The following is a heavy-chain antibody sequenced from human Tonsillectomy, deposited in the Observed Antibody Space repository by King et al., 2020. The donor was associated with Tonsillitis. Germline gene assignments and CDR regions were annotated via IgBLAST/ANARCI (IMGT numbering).Heavy chain of an antibody. V-gene: IGHV1-8*01. J-gene: IGHJ5*02. CDR1: GYTFTSYD. Sequence: QLVQSGAEVKKPGASVKVSCKASGYTFTSYDINWVRQATGQGLEWMGWMNPNSGNTGYAQKFQGRVTMTRNTSISTAYMELSSLRSEDTAVYYCARRGYCSSTSGYWKGWFDPWGQGTLVTVSS. D-gene: IGHD2-2*01. CDR3: ARRGYCSSTSGYWKGWFDP. CDR2: MNPNSGNT.